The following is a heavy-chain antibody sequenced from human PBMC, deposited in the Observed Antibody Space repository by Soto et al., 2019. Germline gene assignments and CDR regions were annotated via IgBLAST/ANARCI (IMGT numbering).Heavy chain of an antibody. CDR2: INPTSEYT. CDR1: GSTFPGYN. D-gene: IGHD2-15*01. V-gene: IGHV1-8*01. Sequence: GASGKVSGKPPGSTFPGYNINWGRRAPGQGLEWVGWINPTSEYTAHAQKFQGRVTLTREISTATAYMELSSLNSEDTAVYFCDRQVHPGYSSDWGPGTQVTVSS. J-gene: IGHJ4*02. CDR3: DRQVHPGYSSD.